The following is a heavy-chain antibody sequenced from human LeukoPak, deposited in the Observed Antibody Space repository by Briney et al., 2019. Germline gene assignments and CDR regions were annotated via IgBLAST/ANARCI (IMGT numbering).Heavy chain of an antibody. CDR3: AKDRPTWPIDY. CDR1: GFTVSSNY. V-gene: IGHV3-53*01. D-gene: IGHD5-12*01. CDR2: IYSGGST. J-gene: IGHJ4*02. Sequence: GRSLRLSCAASGFTVSSNYMSWVRQAPGKGLEWVSVIYSGGSTYYADSVKGRFTISRDNSKNTLYLQMNSLRAEDTAVYYCAKDRPTWPIDYWGQGTLVTVSS.